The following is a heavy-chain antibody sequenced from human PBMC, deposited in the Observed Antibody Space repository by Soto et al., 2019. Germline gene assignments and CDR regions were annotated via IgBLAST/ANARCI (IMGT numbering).Heavy chain of an antibody. Sequence: GASVKVSCKASGGTFSSYAISWVRQAPGQGLEWMGGIIPIFGTANYAQKFQGGVTITADESTSTAYMELSSLRSEDTAVYYCARGVESWFDPWGQGTLVTVSS. CDR1: GGTFSSYA. CDR2: IIPIFGTA. CDR3: ARGVESWFDP. J-gene: IGHJ5*02. V-gene: IGHV1-69*13.